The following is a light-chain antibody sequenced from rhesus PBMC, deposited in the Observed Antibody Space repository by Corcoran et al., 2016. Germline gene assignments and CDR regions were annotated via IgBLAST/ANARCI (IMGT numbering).Light chain of an antibody. Sequence: DIVMTQSPDSLAVSLGERVNIDCKSSQSLLYSPNNQNYLAWYQQKPGQAPTLLIYWASTRDTGVPYRFSGNGSGTDFTLTISGLQAEDVAVYYCQQYYTSPYNFGQGTKVEIK. V-gene: IGKV4-1*01. CDR3: QQYYTSPYN. CDR1: QSLLYSPNNQNY. CDR2: WAS. J-gene: IGKJ2*01.